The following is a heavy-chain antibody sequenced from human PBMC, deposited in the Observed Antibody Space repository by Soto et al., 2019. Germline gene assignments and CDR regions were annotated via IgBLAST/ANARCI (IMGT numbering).Heavy chain of an antibody. D-gene: IGHD4-17*01. CDR3: ARADYGDYSSY. V-gene: IGHV3-64*01. J-gene: IGHJ4*02. CDR1: GFTLSSYA. CDR2: ISSNGGST. Sequence: EVQLVESAGGLVQPGGSLRLSCAASGFTLSSYAMLWVRQAPGKGLEYVSAISSNGGSTYYANSVKGRFTISRDNSKNTLYLQMGSLSAEDMAVYYCARADYGDYSSYWGQGTLVTVSS.